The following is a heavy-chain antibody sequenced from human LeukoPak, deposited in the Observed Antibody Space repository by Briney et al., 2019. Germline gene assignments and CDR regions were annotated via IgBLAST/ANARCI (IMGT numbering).Heavy chain of an antibody. Sequence: PSETLSLTCIVSGGSISSSSYYWGWIRQPPGKGLEWIGSIYYSGSTYYNPSLKSRVTISVDTSKNQFSLKLSSVTAADTAVYYCGGSRGGFIVPHWYFDLWGRGTLVTVSS. V-gene: IGHV4-39*07. CDR3: GGSRGGFIVPHWYFDL. CDR2: IYYSGST. D-gene: IGHD3-16*02. CDR1: GGSISSSSYY. J-gene: IGHJ2*01.